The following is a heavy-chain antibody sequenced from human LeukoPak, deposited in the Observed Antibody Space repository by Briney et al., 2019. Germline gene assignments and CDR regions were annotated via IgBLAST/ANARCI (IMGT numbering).Heavy chain of an antibody. CDR1: GGTFSSYA. J-gene: IGHJ4*02. Sequence: SVKVSCKASGGTFSSYAISWVRQAPGQGLEWMGRIIPILGIANYAQKFQGRVTITADKSTSTAYMELSSLRSEDTAVYYCARDFKLGSWFANYWGQGTLVTVSS. CDR3: ARDFKLGSWFANY. CDR2: IIPILGIA. V-gene: IGHV1-69*04. D-gene: IGHD3-10*01.